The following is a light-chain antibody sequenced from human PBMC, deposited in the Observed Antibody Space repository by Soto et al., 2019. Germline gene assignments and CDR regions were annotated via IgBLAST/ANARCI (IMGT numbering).Light chain of an antibody. Sequence: QSALTQPASVSGSPGQSITISCAGTSSDVGVYDFVSWYQQHPGKAPXXLXXXXXXXXXGXSNXFXXSKSXXXXSLTISGXXXXXXXXYYCSSYTTSTTRVFGGGTKVTVL. J-gene: IGLJ2*01. CDR1: SSDVGVYDF. CDR3: SSYTTSTTRV. V-gene: IGLV2-14*03. CDR2: XXX.